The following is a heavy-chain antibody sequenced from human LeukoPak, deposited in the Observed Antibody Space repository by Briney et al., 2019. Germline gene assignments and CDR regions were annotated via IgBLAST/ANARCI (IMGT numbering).Heavy chain of an antibody. D-gene: IGHD2-2*01. CDR2: ISSSSSYI. Sequence: TGGSLRLSCAASGFTFSSNSMNWVRQAPGKGLEWVSSISSSSSYIYYADSVKGRFTISRDNAKNSLYLQMNSLRAEDTAVYYCARDLGVLEGYCSSTSCYGLGYYGMDVWGQGTTVTVSS. J-gene: IGHJ6*02. V-gene: IGHV3-21*06. CDR1: GFTFSSNS. CDR3: ARDLGVLEGYCSSTSCYGLGYYGMDV.